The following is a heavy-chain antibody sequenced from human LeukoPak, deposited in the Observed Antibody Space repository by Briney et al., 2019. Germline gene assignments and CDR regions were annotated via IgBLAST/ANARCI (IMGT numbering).Heavy chain of an antibody. J-gene: IGHJ4*02. V-gene: IGHV3-7*01. CDR2: IKQDGSEK. CDR1: GFTFSSYW. Sequence: PGGSLRLSCAASGFTFSSYWMSWVRQAPGEGLEWVANIKQDGSEKYYVDSVKGRFSISRDNAKISLYLQMNSLRAEDTAVYSCARGQVFDYWGQGTLVTVSS. CDR3: ARGQVFDY.